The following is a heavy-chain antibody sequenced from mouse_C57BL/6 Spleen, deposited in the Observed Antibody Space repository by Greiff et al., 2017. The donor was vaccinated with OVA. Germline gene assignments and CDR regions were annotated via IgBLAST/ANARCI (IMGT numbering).Heavy chain of an antibody. CDR2: ISSGGSYT. Sequence: DVQLQESGGDLVKPGGSLKLSCAASGFTFSSYGMSWVRQTPDKRLEWVATISSGGSYTYYPDSVKGRFTISRENAKNTLYLQMSSLKSEDTAMYYCASITTVVATNAMDYWGQGTSVTVSS. D-gene: IGHD1-1*01. V-gene: IGHV5-6*01. J-gene: IGHJ4*01. CDR3: ASITTVVATNAMDY. CDR1: GFTFSSYG.